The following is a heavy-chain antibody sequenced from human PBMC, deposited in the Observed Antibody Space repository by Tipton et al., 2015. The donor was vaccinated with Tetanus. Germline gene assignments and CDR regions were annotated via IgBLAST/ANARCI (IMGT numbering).Heavy chain of an antibody. V-gene: IGHV1-69*06. J-gene: IGHJ6*02. D-gene: IGHD3-22*01. CDR3: ARDLLNYDSSGYYYGSGMDV. CDR2: IIPIFGTA. CDR1: GGTFSSYA. Sequence: QSGAEVKKPGPSVKVSCKTSGGTFSSYAISWVRQAPGQGLEWMGGIIPIFGTANYAQKFQGRVTVTADKSTSTAYMELSSLRSEDTAVYYCARDLLNYDSSGYYYGSGMDVWGQGTTVTVSS.